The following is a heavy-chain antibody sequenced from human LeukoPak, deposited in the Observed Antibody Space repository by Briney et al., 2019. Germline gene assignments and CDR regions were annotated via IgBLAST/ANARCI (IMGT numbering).Heavy chain of an antibody. D-gene: IGHD3/OR15-3a*01. CDR2: ISSSGSTT. CDR3: GRLDWRGWGTAY. J-gene: IGHJ4*02. V-gene: IGHV3-48*03. Sequence: GGSLRLSCAASGFIFSGYEMNWVRQAPGKGLEWVSYISSSGSTTYYADSVKGRFTIPRDNAKNSLYLQMNNLRAEDRAVYYCGRLDWRGWGTAYWGQGTLVTVSS. CDR1: GFIFSGYE.